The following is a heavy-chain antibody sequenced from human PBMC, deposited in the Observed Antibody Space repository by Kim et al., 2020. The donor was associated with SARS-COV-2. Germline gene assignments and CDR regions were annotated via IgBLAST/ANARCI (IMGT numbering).Heavy chain of an antibody. D-gene: IGHD3-16*02. V-gene: IGHV4-59*01. Sequence: SETLSLTCTVSGGSISSYYWSWIRQPPGKGLEWIGYIYYSGSTNYNPSLKSRVTISVDTSKNQFSLKLSSVTAADTAVYYCARDLFHRGGAFDIWGQGTIVTVSS. CDR2: IYYSGST. J-gene: IGHJ3*02. CDR3: ARDLFHRGGAFDI. CDR1: GGSISSYY.